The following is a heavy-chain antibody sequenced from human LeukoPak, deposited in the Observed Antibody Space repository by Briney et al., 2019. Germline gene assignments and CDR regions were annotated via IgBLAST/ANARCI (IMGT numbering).Heavy chain of an antibody. CDR2: IYSGGST. CDR3: AKDGLQPGPIFDY. CDR1: GFTVSSNY. D-gene: IGHD6-13*01. Sequence: PGGSLRLSCAASGFTVSSNYMSWVRQAPGKGLEWVSVIYSGGSTYYADSVKGRFTISRDNSKNTLYLQMNSLRAEDTAVYYCAKDGLQPGPIFDYWGQGTLVTVSS. J-gene: IGHJ4*02. V-gene: IGHV3-53*01.